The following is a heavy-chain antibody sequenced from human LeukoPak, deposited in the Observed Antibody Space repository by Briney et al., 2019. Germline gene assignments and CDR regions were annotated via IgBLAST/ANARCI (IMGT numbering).Heavy chain of an antibody. CDR2: IDYDGSIT. CDR1: GFTFSSYW. Sequence: GGSLRLSCAASGFTFSSYWIHWVRQVPGKGLVWVSRIDYDGSITNYADSVKGRFTISRDNSKNTLYLQMNSLRAEDTAVYYCAKDPPHVSWLFDYWGQGTLVTVSS. J-gene: IGHJ4*02. V-gene: IGHV3-74*01. D-gene: IGHD3-16*01. CDR3: AKDPPHVSWLFDY.